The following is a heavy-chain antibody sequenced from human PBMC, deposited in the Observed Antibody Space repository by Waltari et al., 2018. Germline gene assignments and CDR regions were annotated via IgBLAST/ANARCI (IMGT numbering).Heavy chain of an antibody. V-gene: IGHV4-59*01. CDR1: DDSFNDYY. D-gene: IGHD1-1*01. CDR3: ARDAATGYFDS. Sequence: LTCTISDDSFNDYYWCWIRQPPGKGLEWLGYIHYSGSTDSSPSFKSRVTMSIDTSKNQFSLNLSSVSAADTAVYYCARDAATGYFDSWGQGTLVTVSS. J-gene: IGHJ4*02. CDR2: IHYSGST.